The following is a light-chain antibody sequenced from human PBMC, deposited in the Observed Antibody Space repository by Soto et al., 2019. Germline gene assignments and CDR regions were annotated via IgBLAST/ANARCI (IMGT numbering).Light chain of an antibody. J-gene: IGLJ1*01. CDR2: DVS. V-gene: IGLV2-14*01. CDR1: SSDVGGYNY. Sequence: QSALTQPASVSGSPGQSITISCTGTSSDVGGYNYVSWYKQHPGKAPKLMIYDVSKRPSGVSNRFSGSKSGNTASLTISGLQAEDEADYYCSSYTSSSTLGVFGTGTKLTVL. CDR3: SSYTSSSTLGV.